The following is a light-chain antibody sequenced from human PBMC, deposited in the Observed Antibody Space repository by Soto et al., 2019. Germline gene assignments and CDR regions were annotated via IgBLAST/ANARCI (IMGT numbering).Light chain of an antibody. Sequence: QSALTQPASVSGSPGQSITISCTGTSSDVGGYNYVSWYQQHPGKAPKLIIYEVSNRPSGVSNRFSGSKSGNTASLTISGRQAEDEADYYCNSYTCKSTGVFGTGTKLTVL. CDR2: EVS. CDR3: NSYTCKSTGV. J-gene: IGLJ1*01. V-gene: IGLV2-14*01. CDR1: SSDVGGYNY.